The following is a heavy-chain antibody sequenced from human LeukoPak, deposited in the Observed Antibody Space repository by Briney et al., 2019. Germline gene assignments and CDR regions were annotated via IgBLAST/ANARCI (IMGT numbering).Heavy chain of an antibody. CDR2: INPGDGTT. J-gene: IGHJ4*02. V-gene: IGHV1-46*01. Sequence: ASVTVSCKASGDSFTKYYIHWVRQAPGQGREWMGIINPGDGTTTYTQKFQGRVTMTTDTSTSTVYMELSSLRSEDTAVYYCAPSVRSGGSYYFDYWGQGTLVTVSS. CDR1: GDSFTKYY. D-gene: IGHD2-15*01. CDR3: APSVRSGGSYYFDY.